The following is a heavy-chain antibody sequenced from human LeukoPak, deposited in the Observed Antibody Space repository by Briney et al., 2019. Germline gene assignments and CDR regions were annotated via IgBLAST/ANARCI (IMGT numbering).Heavy chain of an antibody. Sequence: SETLSLTCAVSGGSFSDYYWSWICKPPGKGLEWIGEINHGGDTNYNSSLQSRVTLSVDTSRNQFSLILSSVTAADTAIYYCASNKYPVQAFDIWGQGTMVTVSS. V-gene: IGHV4-34*01. CDR1: GGSFSDYY. D-gene: IGHD1/OR15-1a*01. J-gene: IGHJ3*02. CDR2: INHGGDT. CDR3: ASNKYPVQAFDI.